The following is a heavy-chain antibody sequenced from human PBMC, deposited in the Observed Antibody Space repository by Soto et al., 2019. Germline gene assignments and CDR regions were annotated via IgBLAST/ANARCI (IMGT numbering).Heavy chain of an antibody. V-gene: IGHV1-69*12. D-gene: IGHD6-13*01. CDR3: ARAHIAAAGPYYYYGMDV. Sequence: QVKLVQSGAEVKKPGSSVKVSCKASGGTFSSYAISWVRQAPGQGLEWMGGIIPIFGTANYAQKFQGRVTITADESTSTAYMELSSLRSEDTAVYYCARAHIAAAGPYYYYGMDVWGQGTTVTVSS. CDR2: IIPIFGTA. J-gene: IGHJ6*02. CDR1: GGTFSSYA.